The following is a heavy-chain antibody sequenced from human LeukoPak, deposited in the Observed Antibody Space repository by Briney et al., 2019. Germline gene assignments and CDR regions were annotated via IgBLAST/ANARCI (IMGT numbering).Heavy chain of an antibody. CDR3: AKDWDIAVAGNIEY. Sequence: GGSLRLSCAVSGFTFRSYAMTWVRQAPGKGLEWVSGISGSGDRIYYADSVKGRFTISRDNSKNTLYLQMNSLRAEDTAVYYCAKDWDIAVAGNIEYWGQGAPVTVSS. V-gene: IGHV3-23*01. J-gene: IGHJ4*02. CDR2: ISGSGDRI. CDR1: GFTFRSYA. D-gene: IGHD6-19*01.